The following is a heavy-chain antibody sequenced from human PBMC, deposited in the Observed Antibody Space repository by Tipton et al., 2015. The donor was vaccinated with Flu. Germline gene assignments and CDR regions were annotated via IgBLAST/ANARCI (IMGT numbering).Heavy chain of an antibody. CDR2: IYCSGST. CDR1: GGSISSGGYY. V-gene: IGHV4-31*03. Sequence: LRLSRTVSGGSISSGGYYWSWIRQHPGKGLEWIGYIYCSGSTYYNPPLKSRVTISVDTSKNQFSLKLSSVTAADTAVYYCAREGDYYDSSGPISLFYYWGQGTLVTVSS. CDR3: AREGDYYDSSGPISLFYY. D-gene: IGHD3-22*01. J-gene: IGHJ4*02.